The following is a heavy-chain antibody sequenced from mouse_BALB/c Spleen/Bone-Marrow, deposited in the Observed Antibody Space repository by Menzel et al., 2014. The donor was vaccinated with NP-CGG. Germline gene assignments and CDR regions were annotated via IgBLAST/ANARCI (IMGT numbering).Heavy chain of an antibody. CDR1: GYTFTDYN. CDR3: ARRFITTAAWFAY. D-gene: IGHD1-2*01. V-gene: IGHV1S29*02. Sequence: EVKVVESGPELVKPGASVKISCKASGYTFTDYNMHWVKQSHGKSLEWIGYIYPYNGGTGYNQKFKSKATLTVDNSSSTAYMELRSLTSEDSAVHYCARRFITTAAWFAYWGQGTLVTVSA. J-gene: IGHJ3*01. CDR2: IYPYNGGT.